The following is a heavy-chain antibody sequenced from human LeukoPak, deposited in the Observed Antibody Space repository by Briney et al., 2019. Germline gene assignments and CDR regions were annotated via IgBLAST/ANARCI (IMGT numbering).Heavy chain of an antibody. J-gene: IGHJ4*02. CDR3: AKGYSSGWRTCFDY. CDR2: IIGTGGST. D-gene: IGHD6-19*01. CDR1: GFTFSSCA. V-gene: IGHV3-23*01. Sequence: GGSLRLSCAASGFTFSSCAMSWVRQAPGKGLEWVSGIIGTGGSTYYADSVKGRFTISRDNSKSTLSLQMDSLRAEDTAVYYCAKGYSSGWRTCFDYWGQGTLVTVSS.